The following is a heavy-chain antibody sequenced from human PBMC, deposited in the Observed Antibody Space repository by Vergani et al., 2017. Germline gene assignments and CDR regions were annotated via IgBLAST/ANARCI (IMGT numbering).Heavy chain of an antibody. CDR2: IKQDGSEK. V-gene: IGHV3-7*03. J-gene: IGHJ4*02. CDR3: ARASTLEYSSSWYGY. D-gene: IGHD6-13*01. CDR1: GFTFSSYW. Sequence: EVQLVESGGGLVQPGGSLRLSCAASGFTFSSYWMSWVRQAPGKGRGWVANIKQDGSEKYYVDSVKGRFTISRDNAKNSLYLQMNSLRAEDTAVYYCARASTLEYSSSWYGYWGQGTLVTVSS.